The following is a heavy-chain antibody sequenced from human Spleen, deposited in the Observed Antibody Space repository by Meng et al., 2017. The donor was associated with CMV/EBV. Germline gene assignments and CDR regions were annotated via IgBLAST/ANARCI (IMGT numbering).Heavy chain of an antibody. CDR1: GFTFSDHY. CDR2: SRNKANRYTT. J-gene: IGHJ4*02. Sequence: GGSLRLSCEGSGFTFSDHYMDWVRQAPGKGLEWVGRSRNKANRYTTEYAASVKGRFTISRDESKNSLYLQMNSLKTEDTAVFYCVRGYNSFDSWGQGTLVTVSS. V-gene: IGHV3-72*01. CDR3: VRGYNSFDS. D-gene: IGHD1-1*01.